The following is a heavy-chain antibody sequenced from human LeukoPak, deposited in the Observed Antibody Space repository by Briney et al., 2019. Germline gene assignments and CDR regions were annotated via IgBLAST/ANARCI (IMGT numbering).Heavy chain of an antibody. CDR1: GFPFSSYA. V-gene: IGHV3-23*01. D-gene: IGHD3-22*01. Sequence: GGSLRLSCAASGFPFSSYAMSWVRQAPGRALEWVSAVSGSGGTTFYADSAKGRFTISRDNSKNTLYLQMNSLRAEDTAVYYCAKSDYYDSSGHPSSFEYWGQGTLVTVSS. J-gene: IGHJ4*02. CDR2: VSGSGGTT. CDR3: AKSDYYDSSGHPSSFEY.